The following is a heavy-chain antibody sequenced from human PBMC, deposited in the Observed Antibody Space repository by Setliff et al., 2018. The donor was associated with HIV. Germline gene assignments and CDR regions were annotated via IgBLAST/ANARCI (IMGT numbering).Heavy chain of an antibody. Sequence: PGGSLRLSCAASGFSFSGSAMHWVRQASGKGLEWVGRIRSKTKSYATTYAASVTGRFTISRDNAKNTLYLQMNSLRAEDTAVYYCARMAPGWNAFDIWGQGTVVTVSS. CDR3: ARMAPGWNAFDI. D-gene: IGHD2-15*01. V-gene: IGHV3-73*01. J-gene: IGHJ3*02. CDR2: IRSKTKSYAT. CDR1: GFSFSGSA.